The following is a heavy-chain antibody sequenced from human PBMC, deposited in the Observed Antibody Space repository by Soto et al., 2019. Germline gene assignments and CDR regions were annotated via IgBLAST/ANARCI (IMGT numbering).Heavy chain of an antibody. D-gene: IGHD2-21*01. CDR3: AKREGEAPLFGYYYMDV. CDR1: GFTFSSYA. CDR2: ISGSGDST. J-gene: IGHJ6*03. Sequence: PGGSLRLSCAASGFTFSSYAMSWVRQAPGKGLEWVSAISGSGDSTYYADSVKGRFTISRDNSKNTLYLQMNSLRAEDTAVYYSAKREGEAPLFGYYYMDVWGKGPTVTVSS. V-gene: IGHV3-23*01.